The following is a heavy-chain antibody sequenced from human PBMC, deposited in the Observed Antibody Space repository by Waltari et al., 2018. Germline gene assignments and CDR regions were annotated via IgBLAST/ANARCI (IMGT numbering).Heavy chain of an antibody. CDR1: GFTFSSYA. Sequence: QLLESGGGLVQPGGSLRLSCAASGFTFSSYAMSWVRQAPGKGLEWVSAISGSGGSTYYADSVKGRFTISRDNSKNTLYLQMNSLRAEDTAVYYCAKDGSSGWYLSGYFDYWGQGTLVTVSS. CDR3: AKDGSSGWYLSGYFDY. D-gene: IGHD6-19*01. CDR2: ISGSGGST. J-gene: IGHJ4*02. V-gene: IGHV3-23*01.